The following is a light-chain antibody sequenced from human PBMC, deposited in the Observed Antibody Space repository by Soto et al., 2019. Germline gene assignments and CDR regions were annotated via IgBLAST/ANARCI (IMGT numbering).Light chain of an antibody. Sequence: DIVMTQSPDSLAVSLGERATINCKSSQSVLYSSNNKNYLAWYQQTKGQPPKPLIYWASTRESGVPDRFSGSGSGTDFTLPISSLQAEDVAVYYCQQYYTNPWTFGQGTKVDIK. CDR3: QQYYTNPWT. CDR1: QSVLYSSNNKNY. CDR2: WAS. V-gene: IGKV4-1*01. J-gene: IGKJ1*01.